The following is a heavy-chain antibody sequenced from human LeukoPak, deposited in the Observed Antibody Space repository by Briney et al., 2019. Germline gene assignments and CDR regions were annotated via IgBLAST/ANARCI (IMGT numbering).Heavy chain of an antibody. Sequence: SQTLSLTCAISGDSVSSNSAAWNWIRQSPSRGLEWLGRTYYRSKWYNDYAVSVKSRITINPDTSKNRFSLQLNSVTPEDTAVYYCARGVLWFGELVVPGFDPWGQGTLVTVSS. CDR1: GDSVSSNSAA. D-gene: IGHD3-10*01. V-gene: IGHV6-1*01. CDR2: TYYRSKWYN. J-gene: IGHJ5*02. CDR3: ARGVLWFGELVVPGFDP.